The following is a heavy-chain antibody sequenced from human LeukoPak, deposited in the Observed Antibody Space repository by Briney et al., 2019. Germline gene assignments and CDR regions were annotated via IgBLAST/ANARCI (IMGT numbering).Heavy chain of an antibody. V-gene: IGHV4-59*01. Sequence: SETLSLTCTVSGGSISSYYWSWIRQPPGKGLEWIGYIYYSGSTNYNPSLKSRVTISVDTSKNQFSLKLSSVTAADTAVYYCARGASRRGYYDSSGYKYNWFDPWGQGTLVTVSS. CDR3: ARGASRRGYYDSSGYKYNWFDP. D-gene: IGHD3-22*01. CDR2: IYYSGST. J-gene: IGHJ5*02. CDR1: GGSISSYY.